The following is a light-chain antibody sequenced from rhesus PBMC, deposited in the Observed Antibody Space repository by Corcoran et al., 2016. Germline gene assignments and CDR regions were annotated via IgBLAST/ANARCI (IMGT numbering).Light chain of an antibody. CDR2: EAS. CDR1: QDITND. CDR3: QHYYSTPRT. V-gene: IGKV1-25*01. J-gene: IGKJ1*01. Sequence: DIQMTQYPSSLSASVGDRVTITCRASQDITNDLAWYQQKPGETPKLLSYEASSLQRGIPSRFSCSGSGTDCTLTIISLQPVDFATYFCQHYYSTPRTFGQGTKVEIK.